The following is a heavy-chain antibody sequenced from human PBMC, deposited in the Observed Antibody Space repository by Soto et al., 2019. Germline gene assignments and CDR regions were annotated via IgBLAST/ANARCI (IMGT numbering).Heavy chain of an antibody. CDR1: GFTFDDFA. CDR3: AKGGLLVLSGLDY. D-gene: IGHD2-8*02. J-gene: IGHJ4*02. V-gene: IGHV3-9*01. Sequence: GGSLRLSCAVSGFTFDDFAMHWVRQAPGKGLEWVSYISWNSVGTAYADSVKGRFTISRDNAKNALYLEMNSLRSEDTALYYCAKGGLLVLSGLDYWGQGIQVTVSS. CDR2: ISWNSVGT.